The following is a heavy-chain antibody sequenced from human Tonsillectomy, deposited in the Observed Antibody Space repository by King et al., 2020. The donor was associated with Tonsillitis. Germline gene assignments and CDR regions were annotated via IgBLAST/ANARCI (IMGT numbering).Heavy chain of an antibody. V-gene: IGHV3-53*01. CDR1: GFIVSSDY. CDR3: ARDWYGVCFFDY. J-gene: IGHJ4*02. CDR2: IYSGGRT. D-gene: IGHD4-17*01. Sequence: VQLVESGGGLIQPGGSLRLSCAASGFIVSSDYMSWVRQAPGKGLEWVSVIYSGGRTYYADSVKGRFTTSRDNSKNTLYLQMHSLRAEDTAVYYCARDWYGVCFFDYWGQGTLVTVSS.